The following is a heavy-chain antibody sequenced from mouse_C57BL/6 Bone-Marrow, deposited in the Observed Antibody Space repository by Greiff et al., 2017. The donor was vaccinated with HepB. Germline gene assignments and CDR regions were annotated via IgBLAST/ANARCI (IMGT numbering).Heavy chain of an antibody. V-gene: IGHV1-72*01. CDR1: GYTFTSYW. Sequence: QVQQQPGAELVKPGASVKLSCKASGYTFTSYWMHWVKQRPGRGLEWIGRIDPNSGGTKYNEKFKSKATLTVDKPSSTAYMQLSSLTSEDSAVYYCVRGISYGNFFYAMDYWGQGTSVTVSS. J-gene: IGHJ4*01. D-gene: IGHD2-1*01. CDR2: IDPNSGGT. CDR3: VRGISYGNFFYAMDY.